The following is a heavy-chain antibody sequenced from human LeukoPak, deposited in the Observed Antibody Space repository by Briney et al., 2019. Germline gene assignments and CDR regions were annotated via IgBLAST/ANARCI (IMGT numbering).Heavy chain of an antibody. V-gene: IGHV1-8*01. J-gene: IGHJ4*02. CDR3: ARGPKWTGSYYYFDY. CDR1: GYTFPSYD. Sequence: ASVKVSCKTSGYTFPSYDINWVRQATGQGLGWMGWMNPNSGNTGYTQKFQGRVTISRNTSITTAYMELSSLRSEDTGVYYCARGPKWTGSYYYFDYWGQGTLVTVSS. CDR2: MNPNSGNT. D-gene: IGHD1-26*01.